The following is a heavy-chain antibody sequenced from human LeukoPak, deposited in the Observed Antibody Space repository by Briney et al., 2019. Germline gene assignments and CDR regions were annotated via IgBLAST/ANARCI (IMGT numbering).Heavy chain of an antibody. CDR1: GGSFSGYY. CDR2: INHSGST. Sequence: SETLSLTCAVYGGSFSGYYWSWIRQPPGKGLEWIGEINHSGSTNYNPSLKSRVTISVDTSKNQFSLKLSSVTAADTAVYYCARDRWDIVVVPAAIRLDAFDIWGQGTMVTVSS. CDR3: ARDRWDIVVVPAAIRLDAFDI. J-gene: IGHJ3*02. D-gene: IGHD2-2*02. V-gene: IGHV4-34*01.